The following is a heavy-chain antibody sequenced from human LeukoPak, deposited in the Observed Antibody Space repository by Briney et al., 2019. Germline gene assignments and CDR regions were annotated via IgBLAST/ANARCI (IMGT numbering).Heavy chain of an antibody. CDR2: ISGSGGST. CDR3: AKDFAVTDAFDI. D-gene: IGHD4-17*01. CDR1: GFTFSSYA. Sequence: GGSLRLSCAASGFTFSSYAMSWVRPAPGKGLEWVSAISGSGGSTYYADSVKGWFTISRDNSKNTLYLQMNSLRAEDTAVYYCAKDFAVTDAFDIWGQGTMVTVSS. J-gene: IGHJ3*02. V-gene: IGHV3-23*01.